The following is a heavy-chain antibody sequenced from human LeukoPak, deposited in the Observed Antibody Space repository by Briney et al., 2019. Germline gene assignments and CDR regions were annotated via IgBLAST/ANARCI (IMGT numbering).Heavy chain of an antibody. CDR3: ARSTVTTFHDAFDI. CDR2: ISYDGSNK. D-gene: IGHD4-17*01. Sequence: GGXXRLSCAASGFTXSXYAMHXVRXXPGKXLEXVAVISYDGSNKYYADSVKGRFTISRDNSKNTLYLQMNSLRAEDTAVYYCARSTVTTFHDAFDIWGQGTMVTVSS. CDR1: GFTXSXYA. J-gene: IGHJ3*02. V-gene: IGHV3-30-3*01.